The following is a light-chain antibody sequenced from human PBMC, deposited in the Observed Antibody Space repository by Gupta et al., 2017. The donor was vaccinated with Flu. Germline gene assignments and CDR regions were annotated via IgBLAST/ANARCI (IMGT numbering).Light chain of an antibody. CDR1: SSDVGGYNY. Sequence: SVTISCTGTSSDVGGYNYVTWYQQPQGKSPNLMVYDVSRRPAGAPARFSAYKSGNTASMTISGRQADVEDDYYCCADAGSDPSVFGTGTQVTV. CDR3: CADAGSDPSV. CDR2: DVS. V-gene: IGLV2-11*01. J-gene: IGLJ1*01.